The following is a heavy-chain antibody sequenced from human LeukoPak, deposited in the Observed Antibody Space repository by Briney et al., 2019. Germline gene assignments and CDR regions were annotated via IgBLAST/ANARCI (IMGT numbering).Heavy chain of an antibody. J-gene: IGHJ4*02. Sequence: SETLSLTCAVSGYSISSGYYWGWIRQPPGKGLEWIGSIYHSGSTYYNPSLKSRVTISVDTSKNQFSLKLGSVTAADTAVYYCAGLGGTKGYWGQGTLVTVSS. V-gene: IGHV4-38-2*01. CDR3: AGLGGTKGY. CDR2: IYHSGST. CDR1: GYSISSGYY. D-gene: IGHD2-2*01.